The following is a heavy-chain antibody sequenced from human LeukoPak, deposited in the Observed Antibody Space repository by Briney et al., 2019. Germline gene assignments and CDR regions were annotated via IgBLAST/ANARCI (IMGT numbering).Heavy chain of an antibody. CDR1: SGSISSYY. CDR3: ARLASYYDYVWGSYRPYYFDY. V-gene: IGHV4-59*01. CDR2: IYYSGST. Sequence: SETLSLTCTVSSGSISSYYWSWIRQPPGQGLEWIGYIYYSGSTNYNPSLKSRVTISVDTSKNQFSLKLRSVTAADTAVYYCARLASYYDYVWGSYRPYYFDYWGQGTLVTVSS. D-gene: IGHD3-16*02. J-gene: IGHJ4*02.